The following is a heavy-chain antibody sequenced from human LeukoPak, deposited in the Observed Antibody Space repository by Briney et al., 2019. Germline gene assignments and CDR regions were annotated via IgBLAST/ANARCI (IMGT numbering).Heavy chain of an antibody. V-gene: IGHV1-18*01. Sequence: VASVKVSCKASGYTFISYGISWVRQAPGQGLEWMGWINTYNGNTDYAQKFQGRVTMTTDTSSSTAYMELRSLRSDDTAVYYCATRYCTIPACRASSYHCMDNWGKGTTVTVSS. CDR3: ATRYCTIPACRASSYHCMDN. J-gene: IGHJ6*03. D-gene: IGHD2-8*01. CDR1: GYTFISYG. CDR2: INTYNGNT.